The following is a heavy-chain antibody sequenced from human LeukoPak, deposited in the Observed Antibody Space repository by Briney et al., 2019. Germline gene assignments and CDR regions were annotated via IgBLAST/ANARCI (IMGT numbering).Heavy chain of an antibody. D-gene: IGHD4/OR15-4a*01. Sequence: KPGGSLRLSCAASGVTFSDYYMSWIRRAPGKGLEWLSYISGSDNTIYYADSVKGRFTISRDNAKNSLYQQMSSLRAEDTAVYYCARGNEYGDFWGQGTLVTVSS. V-gene: IGHV3-11*01. J-gene: IGHJ4*02. CDR2: ISGSDNTI. CDR3: ARGNEYGDF. CDR1: GVTFSDYY.